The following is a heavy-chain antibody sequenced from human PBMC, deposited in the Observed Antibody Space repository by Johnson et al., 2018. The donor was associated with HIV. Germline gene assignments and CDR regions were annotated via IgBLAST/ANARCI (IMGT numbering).Heavy chain of an antibody. J-gene: IGHJ3*02. Sequence: VQLVESGGGAVQPGTSLRLSCAASGFTFNRYAMHWVRQAPGKGLEWVAVIWYDGTNKYYADSVKGRFTISRDNSKNTLYLQINSLRAEDTAVYYCARDELEPDVFDIWGQGTMVTVSS. CDR2: IWYDGTNK. CDR3: ARDELEPDVFDI. V-gene: IGHV3-30*19. CDR1: GFTFNRYA. D-gene: IGHD1-1*01.